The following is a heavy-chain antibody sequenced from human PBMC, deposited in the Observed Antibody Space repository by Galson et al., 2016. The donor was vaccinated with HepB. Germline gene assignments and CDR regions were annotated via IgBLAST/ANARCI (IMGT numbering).Heavy chain of an antibody. D-gene: IGHD6-13*01. CDR3: ARVHTSSRSSDSYYYDLDV. CDR2: IKHDGSER. Sequence: SLRLSCAPSGFTFTTYWMTWVRQAPGKGPEWVATIKHDGSERYYVDSVKGRFSISRDNAENSLYLQMNSLRAKDTAMYYCARVHTSSRSSDSYYYDLDVWCQGTTVTVSS. J-gene: IGHJ6*02. V-gene: IGHV3-7*03. CDR1: GFTFTTYW.